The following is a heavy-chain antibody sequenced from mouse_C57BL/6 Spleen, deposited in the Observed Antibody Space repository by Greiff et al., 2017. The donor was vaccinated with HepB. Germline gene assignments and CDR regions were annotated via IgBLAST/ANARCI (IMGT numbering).Heavy chain of an antibody. CDR1: GYAFSSYW. V-gene: IGHV1-80*01. Sequence: LVESGASVKISCKASGYAFSSYWMNWVKQRPGKGLEWIGQIYPGDGDTNYNGKFKGKATLTADKSSSTAYMQLSSLTSEDSAVYSCARGRRYGNRYYYAMDYWGQGTSVTVSS. D-gene: IGHD2-10*02. CDR3: ARGRRYGNRYYYAMDY. CDR2: IYPGDGDT. J-gene: IGHJ4*01.